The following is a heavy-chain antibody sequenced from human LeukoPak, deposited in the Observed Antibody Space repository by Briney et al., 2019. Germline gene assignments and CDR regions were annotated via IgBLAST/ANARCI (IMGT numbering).Heavy chain of an antibody. V-gene: IGHV3-23*01. CDR2: ISGRGETT. CDR1: GFNFRGQA. Sequence: PGGSLRLSCAASGFNFRGQAMSWVRQGPGKGLEWVAGISGRGETTYYADSVQGRFNISRDNSKNTLFLQVNSLRAEDTAVYYCAKDVIRGSISYFESWGQGTQVAVSS. CDR3: AKDVIRGSISYFES. J-gene: IGHJ4*03. D-gene: IGHD3-10*01.